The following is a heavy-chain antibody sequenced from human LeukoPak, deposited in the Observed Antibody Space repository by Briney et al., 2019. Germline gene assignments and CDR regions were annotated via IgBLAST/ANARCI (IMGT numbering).Heavy chain of an antibody. CDR2: IYYSGST. J-gene: IGHJ4*02. D-gene: IGHD3-9*01. Sequence: WVRQAPGKGVEWIGSIYYSGSTYYNPSLKSRVTISVDTSKNQFSLKLSSVTAADTAVYYCASQLDNYYDILTGYSPFDYWGQGTLVTVSS. CDR3: ASQLDNYYDILTGYSPFDY. V-gene: IGHV4-39*01.